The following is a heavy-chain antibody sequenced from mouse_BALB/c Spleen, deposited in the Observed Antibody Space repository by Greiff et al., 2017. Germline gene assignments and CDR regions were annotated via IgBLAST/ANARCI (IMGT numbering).Heavy chain of an antibody. CDR3: ARGTYDYGLDY. J-gene: IGHJ2*01. CDR2: ISSGGST. Sequence: EVMLVESGGGLVKPGGSLKLSCAASGFTFSSYAMSWVRQTPEKRLEWVASISSGGSTYYPDSVKGRFTISRDNARNILYLQMSSLRSEDTAMYYCARGTYDYGLDYWGQGTTLTVSS. V-gene: IGHV5-6-5*01. CDR1: GFTFSSYA. D-gene: IGHD2-4*01.